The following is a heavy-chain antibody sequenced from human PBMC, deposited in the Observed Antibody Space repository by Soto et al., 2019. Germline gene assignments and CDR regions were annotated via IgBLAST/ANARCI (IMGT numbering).Heavy chain of an antibody. CDR2: IYYGGIT. CDR3: ARQYGGYEYYFDY. J-gene: IGHJ4*02. CDR1: GGSFISGDYY. D-gene: IGHD5-12*01. Sequence: SETLSLTCTVSGGSFISGDYYWIWIRQSPGKGLEWIGYIYYGGITNYNPSLKSRLTISVDTSKNQFSLKLSSVTAADTAVYYCARQYGGYEYYFDYWGQGTLVTVSS. V-gene: IGHV4-30-4*01.